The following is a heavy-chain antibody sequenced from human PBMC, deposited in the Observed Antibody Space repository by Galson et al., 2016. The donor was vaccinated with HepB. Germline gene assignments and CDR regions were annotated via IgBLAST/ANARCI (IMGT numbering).Heavy chain of an antibody. J-gene: IGHJ3*01. Sequence: SLRLSCAASGFTFSSYAMSWVRQAPGKGLEWVSGISGSGGSTYYADPVKGRFTISRDNSKNTLYLEMNSLRAEDTAVYYCAKADGFYDILTVYYAFDLWGEGTMVTVSS. CDR3: AKADGFYDILTVYYAFDL. CDR1: GFTFSSYA. CDR2: ISGSGGST. V-gene: IGHV3-23*01. D-gene: IGHD3-9*01.